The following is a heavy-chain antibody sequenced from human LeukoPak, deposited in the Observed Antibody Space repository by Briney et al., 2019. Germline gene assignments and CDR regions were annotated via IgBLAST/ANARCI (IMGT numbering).Heavy chain of an antibody. V-gene: IGHV3-7*01. CDR2: IKQDGSEK. CDR3: VRDPFFSVP. D-gene: IGHD2/OR15-2a*01. Sequence: GGSLRLSCALSGFTITNHWMSWVRQAPGKGLEWVANIKQDGSEKYYVDSVKGRFTISRDNGKNSLYLQMNSLRVEDTALYYCVRDPFFSVPWGQGTLVTVSS. CDR1: GFTITNHW. J-gene: IGHJ5*02.